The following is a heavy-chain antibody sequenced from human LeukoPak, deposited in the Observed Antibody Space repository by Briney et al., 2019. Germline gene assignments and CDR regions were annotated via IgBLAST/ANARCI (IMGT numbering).Heavy chain of an antibody. CDR1: GFTFSNYG. Sequence: GGSPRLSCAASGFTFSNYGMQWVRQAPGKGLEWVAVIWYDGSNKYYADSVKGRLTISRDNSKNTVYLQMNSLRAEDTAMYYCARDFYVGSKSYYIGYWGHGTLVTVSS. CDR2: IWYDGSNK. D-gene: IGHD3-10*01. V-gene: IGHV3-33*01. J-gene: IGHJ4*03. CDR3: ARDFYVGSKSYYIGY.